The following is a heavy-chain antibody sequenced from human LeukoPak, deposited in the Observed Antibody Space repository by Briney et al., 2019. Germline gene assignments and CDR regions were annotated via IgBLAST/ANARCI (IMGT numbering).Heavy chain of an antibody. CDR1: GFTFSGSA. D-gene: IGHD1-26*01. CDR3: AKYSGTYYDY. V-gene: IGHV3-74*01. CDR2: IRSDGSSA. J-gene: IGHJ4*02. Sequence: GGSLRLSCAASGFTFSGSAMHWVRQASGKGLVWVSRIRSDGSSASYADSVKGRFTISRDNAKNTLYLQMNSLRAEDTAVYYCAKYSGTYYDYWGQGTLVTVSS.